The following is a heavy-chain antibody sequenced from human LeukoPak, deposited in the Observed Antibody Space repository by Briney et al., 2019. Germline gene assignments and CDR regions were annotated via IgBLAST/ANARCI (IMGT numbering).Heavy chain of an antibody. D-gene: IGHD5-12*01. V-gene: IGHV3-21*01. CDR2: ISSSSSYI. CDR3: AECSVATNSADV. J-gene: IGHJ4*02. Sequence: GGSLRLSCAASGFTFSSYSMNWVRQAPGKRPEWVSYISSSSSYIYYADSVKGRFTISRDNAKNSLYLQMNSLRAEDKALYDSAECSVATNSADVWGKGTLVTVSS. CDR1: GFTFSSYS.